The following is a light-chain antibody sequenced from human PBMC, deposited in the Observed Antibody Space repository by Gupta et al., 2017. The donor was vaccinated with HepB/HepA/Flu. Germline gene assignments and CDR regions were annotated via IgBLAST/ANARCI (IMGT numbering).Light chain of an antibody. CDR1: QRVSTY. J-gene: IGKJ2*01. CDR2: DAS. Sequence: EIVLTHSPATLSLSPGERATLSCGARQRVSTYLAWYQQKPGQAPRLLIYDASTRATGIPARFSGSGSGTDFTLTISSLEPEDFAVYYCQQRTNWPRGYTFGQGTKLEIK. CDR3: QQRTNWPRGYT. V-gene: IGKV3-11*01.